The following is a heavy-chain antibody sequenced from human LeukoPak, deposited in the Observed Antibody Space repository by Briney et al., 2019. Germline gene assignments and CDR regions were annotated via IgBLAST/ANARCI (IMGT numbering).Heavy chain of an antibody. CDR2: FSHSGIT. Sequence: SERLSPTCDVSGASISRRSWWSEVRQPPGKGLEWIGEFSHSGITNFNLSLKSRVTISVDKSRNQFSLNLISVTAADTAVYFCARNGGYNQEHWGEGRLVSVSS. CDR1: GASISRRSW. V-gene: IGHV4-4*02. J-gene: IGHJ1*01. D-gene: IGHD1-1*01. CDR3: ARNGGYNQEH.